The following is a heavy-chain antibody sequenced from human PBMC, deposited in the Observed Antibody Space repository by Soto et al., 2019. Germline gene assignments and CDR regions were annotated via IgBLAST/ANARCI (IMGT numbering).Heavy chain of an antibody. CDR3: ARGENYYETSGYYYTISYFGMEV. D-gene: IGHD3-22*01. CDR1: GFVFNDYY. Sequence: GGSLTLSCAASGFVFNDYYMSWIRQAPGKGLEWVSDISASGSTIYYADSVKRRFTVSRDNAKNSLYQEMHSLRAEDTAIYYCARGENYYETSGYYYTISYFGMEVWGQGTTVTVSS. J-gene: IGHJ6*02. V-gene: IGHV3-11*01. CDR2: ISASGSTI.